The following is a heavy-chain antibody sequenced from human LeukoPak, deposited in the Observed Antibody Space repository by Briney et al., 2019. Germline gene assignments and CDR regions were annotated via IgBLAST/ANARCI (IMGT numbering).Heavy chain of an antibody. D-gene: IGHD3-3*01. J-gene: IGHJ4*02. CDR1: GFTFSSYS. CDR3: ARGEGAEKLRFLEWLFISFPFDY. Sequence: GGSLRLSCAASGFTFSSYSMNWVRQAPGKGLEWVSSISSSSSYIYCADSVKGRFTISRDNAKNSLYLQMNSLRAEDTAVYYCARGEGAEKLRFLEWLFISFPFDYWGREPWSPSPQ. V-gene: IGHV3-21*01. CDR2: ISSSSSYI.